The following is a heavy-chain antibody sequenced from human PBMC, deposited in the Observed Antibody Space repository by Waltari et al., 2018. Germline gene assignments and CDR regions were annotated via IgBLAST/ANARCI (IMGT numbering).Heavy chain of an antibody. CDR2: ISWNSGSI. V-gene: IGHV3-9*01. CDR3: AKGTSSGWYYFDY. Sequence: EVQLVESGGGLVQPGRSLRLSCAASGFTFDDYAMHWVRQAPGKGLEWVSGISWNSGSIGYADSVKGRFTISRDNAKNSLYLQMNSLRAEDTVLYYCAKGTSSGWYYFDYWGQGTLVTVSS. CDR1: GFTFDDYA. J-gene: IGHJ4*02. D-gene: IGHD6-19*01.